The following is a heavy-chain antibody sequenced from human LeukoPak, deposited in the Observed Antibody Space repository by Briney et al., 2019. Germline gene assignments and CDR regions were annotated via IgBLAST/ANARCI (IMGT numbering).Heavy chain of an antibody. J-gene: IGHJ4*02. CDR1: GYTFTSYG. CDR2: ISAYNGNT. Sequence: ASVKVSCKASGYTFTSYGISWVRQAPGQGLEWMGWISAYNGNTNYAQKLQGRVTMTTDTSTNTAYMELRSLRSDDTAVYYCARDLPDYDILTGYSNFDYWGQGTLVTVSS. CDR3: ARDLPDYDILTGYSNFDY. V-gene: IGHV1-18*01. D-gene: IGHD3-9*01.